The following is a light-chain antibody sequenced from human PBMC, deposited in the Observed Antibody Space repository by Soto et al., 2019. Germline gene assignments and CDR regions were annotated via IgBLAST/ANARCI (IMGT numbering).Light chain of an antibody. CDR2: EVS. CDR1: SSDIGGYNY. V-gene: IGLV2-8*01. CDR3: SSYAGSNNLGV. J-gene: IGLJ3*02. Sequence: QSVLTQPPSASGSPGQSVTISCTGTSSDIGGYNYVSWYQHHPGKAPKVMIYEVSKRPSGVRDRFSGSKSGNTASLTVSGLQPEDEDDYYCSSYAGSNNLGVFGGGTQLTVL.